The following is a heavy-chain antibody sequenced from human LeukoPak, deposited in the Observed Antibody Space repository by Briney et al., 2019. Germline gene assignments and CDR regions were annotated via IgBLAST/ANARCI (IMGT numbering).Heavy chain of an antibody. Sequence: GGSLRLSCAASGFTFSGYWMSWVRQAPEKGLEWVANINKDGSERYNVDSVKGRFTTSRDNANKSLYLQMNSLRAEDTSVYYCARESKGRSKIDYWGQGTLVTVSS. V-gene: IGHV3-7*01. CDR3: ARESKGRSKIDY. CDR2: INKDGSER. D-gene: IGHD4-17*01. J-gene: IGHJ4*02. CDR1: GFTFSGYW.